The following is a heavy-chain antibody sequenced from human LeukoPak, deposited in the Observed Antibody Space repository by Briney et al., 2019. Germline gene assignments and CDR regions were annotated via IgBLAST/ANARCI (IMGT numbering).Heavy chain of an antibody. CDR2: ISGSGGNT. Sequence: GGSLRLSCAASGFTFSSYWMHWVRQAPGKGLVWVPRISGSGGNTYYADSVKGRFTISRDNSKNTLSLQMNSLRAEDTAVYYCAKDVRVGGGGMDVWGQGTPVTVSS. V-gene: IGHV3-23*01. J-gene: IGHJ6*02. D-gene: IGHD1-26*01. CDR1: GFTFSSYW. CDR3: AKDVRVGGGGMDV.